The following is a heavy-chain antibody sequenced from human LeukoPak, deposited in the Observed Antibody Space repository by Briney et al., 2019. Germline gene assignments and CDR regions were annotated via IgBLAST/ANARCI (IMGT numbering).Heavy chain of an antibody. CDR1: GFTFSSYG. V-gene: IGHV3-30*02. CDR3: AKVWSDYGDHGTLDY. Sequence: PGGSLRLSCAASGFTFSSYGMHWVRQAPGKGLEWVAVIWYDGSNKYYADSVKGRFTISRDNSKNTLYLQMNSLRAEDTAVYYCAKVWSDYGDHGTLDYWGQGTLVTVSS. J-gene: IGHJ4*02. D-gene: IGHD4-17*01. CDR2: IWYDGSNK.